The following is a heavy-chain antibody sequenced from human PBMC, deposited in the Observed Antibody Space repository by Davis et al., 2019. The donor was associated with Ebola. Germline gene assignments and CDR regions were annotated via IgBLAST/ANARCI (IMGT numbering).Heavy chain of an antibody. CDR2: INPSGGST. J-gene: IGHJ5*02. CDR3: ARGDCSGGSCYRSSWFDP. V-gene: IGHV1-46*01. CDR1: GYTFTSYY. Sequence: ASVKVSCKASGYTFTSYYMHWVRQAPGQGLEWMGIINPSGGSTSYAQKFQGRVTMTRDTSTSTVYMELSSLRSEDTAVYYCARGDCSGGSCYRSSWFDPWGQGTLVTVSS. D-gene: IGHD2-15*01.